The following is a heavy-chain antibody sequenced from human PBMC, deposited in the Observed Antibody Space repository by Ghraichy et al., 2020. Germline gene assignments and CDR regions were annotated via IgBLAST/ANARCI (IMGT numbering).Heavy chain of an antibody. J-gene: IGHJ4*02. V-gene: IGHV4-59*01. CDR2: IDYSGSA. CDR3: AREPGYSTPFDY. CDR1: GGSISSYY. Sequence: SETLSLTCTVSGGSISSYYWSWIRQPPGKGLEWIGNIDYSGSANYNPSLKSRVTISVDTSKNQFSLKLSSVTAADTAVYYCAREPGYSTPFDYWGQGTLVTVSS. D-gene: IGHD4-11*01.